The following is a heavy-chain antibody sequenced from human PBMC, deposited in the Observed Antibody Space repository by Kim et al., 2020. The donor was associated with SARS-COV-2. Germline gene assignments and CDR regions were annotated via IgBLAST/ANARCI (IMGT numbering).Heavy chain of an antibody. V-gene: IGHV3-74*01. Sequence: VKGRFSISRDNAKNTLNLQMNSLRAEDTSVYYCIRGDYDVLTDYSYYGLDVWGQGTTVTVSS. CDR3: IRGDYDVLTDYSYYGLDV. D-gene: IGHD3-9*01. J-gene: IGHJ6*02.